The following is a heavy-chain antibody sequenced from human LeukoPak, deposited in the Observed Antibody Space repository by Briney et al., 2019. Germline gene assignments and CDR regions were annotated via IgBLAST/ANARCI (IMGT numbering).Heavy chain of an antibody. CDR2: IRYDGSNK. CDR1: GFTVSTNS. CDR3: AKDGVYCSSTSCQGGYFDY. V-gene: IGHV3-30*02. D-gene: IGHD2-2*01. Sequence: PGGSLRLSCTVSGFTVSTNSMSWVRQAPGKGLEWVAFIRYDGSNKYYADSVKGRFTISRDNSKNTLYLQMNSLRAEDTAVYYCAKDGVYCSSTSCQGGYFDYWGQGTLVTVSS. J-gene: IGHJ4*02.